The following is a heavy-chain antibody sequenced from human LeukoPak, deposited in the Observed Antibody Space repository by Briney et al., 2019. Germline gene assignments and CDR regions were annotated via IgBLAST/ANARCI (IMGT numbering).Heavy chain of an antibody. CDR1: GYTFTGYY. CDR3: ARDRAAAVNYFDY. Sequence: GASVKVSCKASGYTFTGYYMHWVRQAPGQGLEWMGWINPNSGGTNYAQKFQGRVTMTRDTSINTAYMELSRLRSDDTAVYYCARDRAAAVNYFDYWGQGTLVTVSS. D-gene: IGHD6-13*01. V-gene: IGHV1-2*02. CDR2: INPNSGGT. J-gene: IGHJ4*02.